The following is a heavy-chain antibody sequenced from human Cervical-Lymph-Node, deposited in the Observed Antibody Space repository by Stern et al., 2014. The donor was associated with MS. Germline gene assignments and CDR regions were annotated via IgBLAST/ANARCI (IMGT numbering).Heavy chain of an antibody. J-gene: IGHJ4*02. V-gene: IGHV2-70*11. D-gene: IGHD6-13*01. CDR1: GFSLDTSGKC. CDR3: AFSSSWAFEK. Sequence: ESGPALVKSRQTLTLTCTFSGFSLDTSGKCVSWIRQSPGKALEWLARIDWDDDKHGSTAVKTRRGRAKDTAKNQVVLTLTDMEPEDTATYYWAFSSSWAFEKWGQGTQVTVSP. CDR2: IDWDDDK.